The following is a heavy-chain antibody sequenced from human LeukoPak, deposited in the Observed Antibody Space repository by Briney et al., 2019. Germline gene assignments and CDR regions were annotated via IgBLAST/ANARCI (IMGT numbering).Heavy chain of an antibody. Sequence: PGRSLRLSCAASGFTFDDYAMHWVRQAPGKGLEWVSGISWNSGNIGYADSVKGRFTISRDNAKNSLYLQMNSLRAEDTALYYCAKGGSYNKYYFDYWGQGTLVTVSS. CDR3: AKGGSYNKYYFDY. CDR1: GFTFDDYA. J-gene: IGHJ4*02. CDR2: ISWNSGNI. D-gene: IGHD1-26*01. V-gene: IGHV3-9*01.